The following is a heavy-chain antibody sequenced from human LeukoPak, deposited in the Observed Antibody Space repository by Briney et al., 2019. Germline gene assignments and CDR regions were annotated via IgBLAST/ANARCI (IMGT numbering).Heavy chain of an antibody. CDR1: GFSFGDYA. V-gene: IGHV3-49*04. J-gene: IGHJ4*02. Sequence: GGSLRLSCTASGFSFGDYAMNWVRQAPGKGLEWVGFIRSKAYGGTTEYAASVKGRFTISRDNSKNTLYLQMDSLKSEDTAVYYCATGYSVEMATMPDWGQGTLVTVPS. D-gene: IGHD5-24*01. CDR3: ATGYSVEMATMPD. CDR2: IRSKAYGGTT.